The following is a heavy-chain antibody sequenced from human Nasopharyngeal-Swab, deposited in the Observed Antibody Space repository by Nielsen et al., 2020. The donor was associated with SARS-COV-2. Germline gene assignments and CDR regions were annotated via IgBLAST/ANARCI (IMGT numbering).Heavy chain of an antibody. D-gene: IGHD3-9*01. V-gene: IGHV3-9*01. J-gene: IGHJ3*02. CDR2: ISWNSGSI. Sequence: SLKISCAASGFTFDDYAMHWVRQAPGKGLEWVSGISWNSGSIGYADSVKGRFTISRDNAKNSLYLQMNSLRAEDTALYYCARAQRRYFDWSGAFDIWGQGTMVTVSS. CDR1: GFTFDDYA. CDR3: ARAQRRYFDWSGAFDI.